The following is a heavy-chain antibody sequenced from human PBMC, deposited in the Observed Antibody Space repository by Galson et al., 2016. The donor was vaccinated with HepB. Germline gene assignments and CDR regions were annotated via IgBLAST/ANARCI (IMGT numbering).Heavy chain of an antibody. V-gene: IGHV3-73*01. CDR3: TRGYCAGTSCYPQFDP. CDR2: IRSKADNSAA. D-gene: IGHD2-2*01. CDR1: GFTFSDSA. Sequence: LRLSCAASGFTFSDSAMHWVRQASGKGLEWVGRIRSKADNSAAAYAASVKGRFTISRDDSENTAYLQMNSLKIEDTAVYYCTRGYCAGTSCYPQFDPWGQGTLVTVSS. J-gene: IGHJ5*02.